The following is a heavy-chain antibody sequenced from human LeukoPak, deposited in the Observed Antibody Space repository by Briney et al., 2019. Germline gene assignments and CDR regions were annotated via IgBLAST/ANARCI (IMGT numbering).Heavy chain of an antibody. J-gene: IGHJ4*02. CDR1: GFTFSSYG. CDR3: AKDRGYSRGLFDY. D-gene: IGHD3-10*01. CDR2: IRYNGTNT. Sequence: GGSLRLSCAASGFTFSSYGMYWVRQAPGRGLEWVAFIRYNGTNTYYGESVKGRFTISRDNSKNTLYLQMNRLTTEDTAMYYCAKDRGYSRGLFDYWGQGTLVTVSS. V-gene: IGHV3-30*02.